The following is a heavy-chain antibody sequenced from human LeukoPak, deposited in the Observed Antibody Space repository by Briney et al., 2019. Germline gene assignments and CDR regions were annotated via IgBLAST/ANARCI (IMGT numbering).Heavy chain of an antibody. V-gene: IGHV3-23*01. CDR3: AKDLGAPDCSSTSCTSPPDY. CDR1: GFTFSSYA. Sequence: PGGSLRLSCAASGFTFSSYAMSWVRQAPGKGLEWVSAISGSGGSTYYADSVKGRFTISRDNSKNTLYLQMNSLRAEDTAVYYCAKDLGAPDCSSTSCTSPPDYWGQGTLVTVSS. CDR2: ISGSGGST. D-gene: IGHD2-2*01. J-gene: IGHJ4*02.